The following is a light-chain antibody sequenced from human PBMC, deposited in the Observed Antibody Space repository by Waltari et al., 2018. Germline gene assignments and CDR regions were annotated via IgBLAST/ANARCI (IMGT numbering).Light chain of an antibody. CDR2: RAS. V-gene: IGKV3-15*01. J-gene: IGKJ1*01. CDR3: QQYDDWPKT. Sequence: EVVMTQSPAPPSVSPGARVTLSCRASQSVSSNLAWFQQKPGQAPRLLIYRASTRATGIPARFSGSGSGTEFTLTISSLQSEDFAVYYCQQYDDWPKTFGQGTKVEIK. CDR1: QSVSSN.